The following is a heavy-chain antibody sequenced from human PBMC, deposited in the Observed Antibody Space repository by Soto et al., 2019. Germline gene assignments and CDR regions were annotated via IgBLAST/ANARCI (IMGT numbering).Heavy chain of an antibody. Sequence: QVQLVQSGAEVKKPGSSVKVSCKASGGTFSSYAISWVRQAPGQGLEWMGGTIPIFGTANYAQKFQGSVTITADESTCSAYMEMSSLRSEDTAVYDCARDKYGLFSTWGQGTLFTVAS. CDR3: ARDKYGLFST. D-gene: IGHD4-17*01. CDR2: TIPIFGTA. J-gene: IGHJ4*02. CDR1: GGTFSSYA. V-gene: IGHV1-69*12.